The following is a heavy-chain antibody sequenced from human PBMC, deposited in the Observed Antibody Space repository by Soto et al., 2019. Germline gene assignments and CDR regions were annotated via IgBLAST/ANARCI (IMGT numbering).Heavy chain of an antibody. CDR2: IYYSGST. J-gene: IGHJ6*02. Sequence: SETLSLTCTVSGGSVSSRSYYWGWIRQPPGKGLEWIGSIYYSGSTYYNPSLNSRITMSVDTSKSQFSLKLSSVTAADTAVYYCARVISSSSSLGLPYYYYGMDVWGQGTTVTVSS. D-gene: IGHD6-6*01. CDR1: GGSVSSRSYY. CDR3: ARVISSSSSLGLPYYYYGMDV. V-gene: IGHV4-39*01.